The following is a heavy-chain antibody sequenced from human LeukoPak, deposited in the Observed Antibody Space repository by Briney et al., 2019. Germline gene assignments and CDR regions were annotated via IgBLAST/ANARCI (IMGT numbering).Heavy chain of an antibody. CDR1: GFTFSTYS. J-gene: IGHJ4*02. D-gene: IGHD5-24*01. CDR2: INPSSTII. V-gene: IGHV3-48*02. Sequence: PGGSLRLSCAASGFTFSTYSMNWVRQAPGKGLEWVSYINPSSTIIYYADSVKGRFTISRDNAKNSLYLQMNSLRDEDTAVYYCARAQDPTILSYFDYWGQGTLVTVSS. CDR3: ARAQDPTILSYFDY.